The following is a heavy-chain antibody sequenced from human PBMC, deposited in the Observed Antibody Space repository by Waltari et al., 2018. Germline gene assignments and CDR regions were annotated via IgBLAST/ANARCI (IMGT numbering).Heavy chain of an antibody. CDR3: ARDSMVYAHWYFDL. V-gene: IGHV4-4*07. CDR2: IYTSGGT. D-gene: IGHD2-8*01. J-gene: IGHJ2*01. Sequence: QVQLQESGPGLVKPSETLSLTCTVSGGSISSYYWSWIRQPAGKGLEWIGRIYTSGGTNYNPSLKSRVTMSVDTSKNQFSLKLSSVTAADTAVYYCARDSMVYAHWYFDLWGRGTLVTVSS. CDR1: GGSISSYY.